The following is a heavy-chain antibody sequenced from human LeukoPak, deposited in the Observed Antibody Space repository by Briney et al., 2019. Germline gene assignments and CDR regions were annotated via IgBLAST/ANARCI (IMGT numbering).Heavy chain of an antibody. D-gene: IGHD6-19*01. V-gene: IGHV3-23*01. J-gene: IGHJ2*01. CDR3: AKSMTLQWRGFFDL. CDR2: ISDSGANT. CDR1: GFTFSTYA. Sequence: PGGSLRLSCAASGFTFSTYAMSWVRQAPGKGLEWVSTISDSGANTYYADSVRGRFTISRDNSKNTLYLQKNSLRADGTAIYYCAKSMTLQWRGFFDLWGRGTHVTVSS.